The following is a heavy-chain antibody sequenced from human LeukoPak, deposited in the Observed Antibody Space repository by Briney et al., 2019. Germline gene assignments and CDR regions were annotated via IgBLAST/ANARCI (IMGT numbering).Heavy chain of an antibody. Sequence: GKSLRLSCAASGFTFNNYGMHWVRQAPGKGLEWVAVISYDGRNKHYPYSVKGRFTISRDISTDTLWLQMDSLRTEDTAVYYCAKGPLRGTAAAIDYWGQGTLVTVSS. CDR1: GFTFNNYG. D-gene: IGHD2-2*01. CDR2: ISYDGRNK. CDR3: AKGPLRGTAAAIDY. J-gene: IGHJ4*02. V-gene: IGHV3-30*18.